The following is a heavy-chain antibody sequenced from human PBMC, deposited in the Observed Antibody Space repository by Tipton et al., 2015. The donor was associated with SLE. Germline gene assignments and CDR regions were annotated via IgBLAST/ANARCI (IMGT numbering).Heavy chain of an antibody. CDR3: AGDQYDSSGYYYPPHFDY. D-gene: IGHD3-22*01. CDR2: IYYSGST. J-gene: IGHJ4*02. CDR1: GGSISSYY. V-gene: IGHV4-59*08. Sequence: LRLSCTVSGGSISSYYWSWIRQPPGEGLEWIGYIYYSGSTNYNPSLKSRVTISVDTSKNQFSLKLSSVTAADTAVYYCAGDQYDSSGYYYPPHFDYWGQGTLVTVSS.